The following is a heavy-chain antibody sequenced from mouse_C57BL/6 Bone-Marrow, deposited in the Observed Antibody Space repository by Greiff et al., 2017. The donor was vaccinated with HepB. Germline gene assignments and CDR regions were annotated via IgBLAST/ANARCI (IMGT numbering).Heavy chain of an antibody. Sequence: EVKLVESGGGLVQPGGSMKLSCVASGFTFSNYWMNWVRQSPEKGLEWVAQIRLKSDNYATHYAESVKGRFTISRDDSKSSVYLQMNNLRAEDTGIYYCTERTAQATFPWYFDVWGTGTTVTVSS. V-gene: IGHV6-3*01. J-gene: IGHJ1*03. CDR1: GFTFSNYW. D-gene: IGHD3-2*02. CDR3: TERTAQATFPWYFDV. CDR2: IRLKSDNYAT.